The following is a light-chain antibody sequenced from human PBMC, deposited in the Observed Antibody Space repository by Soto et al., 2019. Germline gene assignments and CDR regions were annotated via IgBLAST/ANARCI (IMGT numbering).Light chain of an antibody. J-gene: IGLJ2*01. CDR2: GNK. CDR1: SSNIGADYD. CDR3: QSFDTRLNTVV. V-gene: IGLV1-40*01. Sequence: QSLVTQPPSVSGAPGQRVTISCTGSSSNIGADYDVHWYQQFPGRAPKLLIYGNKNRPSGVPDRFSGTKSGTSASLDITGLQAEDEADYYCQSFDTRLNTVVFGGGTKLTVL.